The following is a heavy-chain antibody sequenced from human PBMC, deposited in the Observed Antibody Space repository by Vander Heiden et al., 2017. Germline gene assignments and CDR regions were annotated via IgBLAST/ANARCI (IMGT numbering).Heavy chain of an antibody. J-gene: IGHJ6*02. D-gene: IGHD2-15*01. CDR1: GGTFSSYA. CDR3: AIIYGSGGGCCQGYYYYDGMDV. CDR2: SIPIFGTA. Sequence: QVQLVQSGAEVKKPGSSVKVSCKASGGTFSSYAISWVRQAPGQGREWMGGSIPIFGTAHYAQKVQGRVTMISEESTSTAYMELSSLRSEDTPVYYYAIIYGSGGGCCQGYYYYDGMDVWGQGTTGTVS. V-gene: IGHV1-69*01.